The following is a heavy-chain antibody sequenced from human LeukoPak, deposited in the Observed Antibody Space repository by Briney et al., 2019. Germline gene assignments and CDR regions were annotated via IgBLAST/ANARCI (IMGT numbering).Heavy chain of an antibody. D-gene: IGHD2-2*02. V-gene: IGHV1-18*01. CDR3: ARVPLEDCSSTSCYTPQIDP. Sequence: ASVKVSCEASGYTFTSYGISWVRQAPGQGLEWMGWISAYNGNTNYAQKLQGRVTMTTDTSTSTAYMELRSLRSDDTAVYYCARVPLEDCSSTSCYTPQIDPWGQGTLVTVSS. CDR2: ISAYNGNT. CDR1: GYTFTSYG. J-gene: IGHJ5*02.